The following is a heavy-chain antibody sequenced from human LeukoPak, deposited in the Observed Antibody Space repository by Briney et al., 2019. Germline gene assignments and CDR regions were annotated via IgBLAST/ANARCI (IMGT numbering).Heavy chain of an antibody. D-gene: IGHD3-22*01. V-gene: IGHV4-61*01. CDR2: IYYSGST. CDR3: ARAIVVPRTVHNWFDP. J-gene: IGHJ5*02. CDR1: GGSISSSSYY. Sequence: SETLSLTCTVSGGSISSSSYYWSWIRQPPGKGLEWIGYIYYSGSTNYNPSLKSRVTISVDTSKNQFSLKLSSVTAADTAVYYCARAIVVPRTVHNWFDPWGQGTLVTVSS.